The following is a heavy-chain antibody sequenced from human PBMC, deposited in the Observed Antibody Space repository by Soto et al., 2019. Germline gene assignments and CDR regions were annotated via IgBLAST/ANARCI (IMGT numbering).Heavy chain of an antibody. CDR3: ARDIGSYAYGEGY. J-gene: IGHJ4*02. D-gene: IGHD3-10*01. CDR2: VYSSGTT. Sequence: KPSETLSLTCSVSGGSINSYWWSWIRQPAGKGLEWIGRVYSSGTTDYNPSLNSRATLSVETSKNQFSLKLSSVTAADTAVYYCARDIGSYAYGEGYWGQGIQVPVYS. CDR1: GGSINSYW. V-gene: IGHV4-4*07.